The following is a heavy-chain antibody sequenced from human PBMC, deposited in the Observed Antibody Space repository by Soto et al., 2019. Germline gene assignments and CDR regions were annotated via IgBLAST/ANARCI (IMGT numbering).Heavy chain of an antibody. CDR1: GFSFSNYA. CDR2: ISGSSSNI. Sequence: EVQLVESGGGLVQPGGSLRLSCAASGFSFSNYAMDWVRQAPGKGLEWVSYISGSSSNIRYADSEKGRFTISRDNAKSSVYLQMNSLRADDTAVYYCARDPSRGSDWARYLDLWGRGTLVTVSS. J-gene: IGHJ2*01. V-gene: IGHV3-48*01. D-gene: IGHD1-26*01. CDR3: ARDPSRGSDWARYLDL.